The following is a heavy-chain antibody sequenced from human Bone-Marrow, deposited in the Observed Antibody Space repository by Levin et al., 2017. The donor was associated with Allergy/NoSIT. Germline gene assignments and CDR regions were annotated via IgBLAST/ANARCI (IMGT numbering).Heavy chain of an antibody. CDR2: ISSSSSTI. V-gene: IGHV3-48*01. Sequence: GGSLRLSCAASGFTFSSYSMNWVRQAPGKGLEWVSYISSSSSTIYYADSVKGRFTISRDNAKNSLYLQMNSLRAEDTAVYYCAGRPTLKGSGWYNWGQGTLVTVSS. D-gene: IGHD6-19*01. CDR1: GFTFSSYS. J-gene: IGHJ4*02. CDR3: AGRPTLKGSGWYN.